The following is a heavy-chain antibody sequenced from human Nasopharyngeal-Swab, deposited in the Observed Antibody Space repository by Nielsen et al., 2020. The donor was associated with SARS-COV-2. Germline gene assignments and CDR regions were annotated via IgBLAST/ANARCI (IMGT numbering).Heavy chain of an antibody. CDR1: GFTFSNAW. D-gene: IGHD3-10*01. Sequence: GESLKISCAASGFTFSNAWMSWVRQAPGKGLEWVGRIKSKTDGGTTDYAAPVKGRFTISRDDSKNTLYLQMNSLKTEDTAVYYCTTDSAMVRGVIIGYYYYYMDVWGKGTTVTVSS. CDR2: IKSKTDGGTT. J-gene: IGHJ6*03. CDR3: TTDSAMVRGVIIGYYYYYMDV. V-gene: IGHV3-15*01.